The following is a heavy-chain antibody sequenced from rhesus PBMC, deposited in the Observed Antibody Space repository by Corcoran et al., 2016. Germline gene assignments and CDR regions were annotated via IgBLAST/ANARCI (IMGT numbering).Heavy chain of an antibody. D-gene: IGHD6-25*01. CDR2: FSESGVAI. CDR3: TRSAAASFYGLDS. V-gene: IGHV3-100*02. J-gene: IGHJ6*01. CDR1: GFTFSSYE. Sequence: DVQLVEAGGGLVEPGGSLRLSCVASGFTFSSYEMHWVRQVPGKVREWVSVFSESGVAIYYADSVKGLFTISRDNAKNSLFLQMNSLRAEDTAVYYCTRSAAASFYGLDSWGQGVVVTVSS.